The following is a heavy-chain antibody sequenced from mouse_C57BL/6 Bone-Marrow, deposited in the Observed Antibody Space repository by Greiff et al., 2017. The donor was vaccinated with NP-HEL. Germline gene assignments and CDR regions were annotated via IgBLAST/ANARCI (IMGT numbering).Heavy chain of an antibody. CDR2: IDPSDSYT. Sequence: VQLQQSGAELVMPGASVKLSCKASGYTFTSYWMHWVKQRPGQGLEWIGEIDPSDSYTNYNQKFKGKSTLTVDKSSSTAYMQLSSLTSEDSAVYYCAREVYGSSYGYFDVWGTGTTVTVSS. V-gene: IGHV1-69*01. CDR3: AREVYGSSYGYFDV. D-gene: IGHD1-1*01. J-gene: IGHJ1*03. CDR1: GYTFTSYW.